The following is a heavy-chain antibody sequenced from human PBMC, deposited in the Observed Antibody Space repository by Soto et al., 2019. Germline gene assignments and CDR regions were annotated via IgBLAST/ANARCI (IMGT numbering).Heavy chain of an antibody. CDR2: ISYDGSNK. D-gene: IGHD5-18*01. CDR3: ARDSTVGRPLGYSYGYDY. CDR1: GFTFSSYA. J-gene: IGHJ4*02. Sequence: PGGSLRLSCAASGFTFSSYAMHWVRQAPGKGLEWVAVISYDGSNKYYADSVKGRFTISRDNSKNTLYLQMNSLRDEDTAVYYCARDSTVGRPLGYSYGYDYWGQGTLVTVS. V-gene: IGHV3-30-3*01.